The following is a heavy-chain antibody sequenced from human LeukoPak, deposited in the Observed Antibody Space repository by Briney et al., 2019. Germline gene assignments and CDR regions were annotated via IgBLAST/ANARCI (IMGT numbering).Heavy chain of an antibody. CDR3: ASYYYGSGSYSNWFDP. V-gene: IGHV4-4*02. CDR2: IYHSGST. D-gene: IGHD3-10*01. Sequence: SGTLSLTCAVSGGSISSSNWWSWVRQPPGKGLEWIGEIYHSGSTNYNPSLKSRVTISVDTSKNQFSLKLSSVTTADTAVYYCASYYYGSGSYSNWFDPWGQGTLVTVSS. J-gene: IGHJ5*02. CDR1: GGSISSSNW.